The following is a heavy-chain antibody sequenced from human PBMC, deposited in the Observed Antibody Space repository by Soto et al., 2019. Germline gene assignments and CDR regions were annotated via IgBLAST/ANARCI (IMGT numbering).Heavy chain of an antibody. Sequence: GESLKISCKGSGYSFTSYWIGWVRQMPGKGLEWMGIIYPGDSDTRYSPPFQGQVTISADKSISTAYLQWSSLKASDTAMYYCARPTTYYYESSGYTPYYYYGMDVWGQGTTVTVSS. CDR2: IYPGDSDT. CDR3: ARPTTYYYESSGYTPYYYYGMDV. D-gene: IGHD3-22*01. J-gene: IGHJ6*02. CDR1: GYSFTSYW. V-gene: IGHV5-51*01.